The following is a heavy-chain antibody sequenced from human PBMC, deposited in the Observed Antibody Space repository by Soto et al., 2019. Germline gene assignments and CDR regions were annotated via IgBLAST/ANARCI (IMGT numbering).Heavy chain of an antibody. Sequence: EVQLLESGGGLVQPGGSLRLSCAASGFRFSSYAMSWVRQAPGKGLKWVSGISGSGDSTYHADSVKGRFTISRDNSKNTLYLQMNSLKAEDTAVYYCAKGFASGYNCFDSWGQGTLVTVSS. J-gene: IGHJ4*02. V-gene: IGHV3-23*01. CDR2: ISGSGDST. D-gene: IGHD5-12*01. CDR1: GFRFSSYA. CDR3: AKGFASGYNCFDS.